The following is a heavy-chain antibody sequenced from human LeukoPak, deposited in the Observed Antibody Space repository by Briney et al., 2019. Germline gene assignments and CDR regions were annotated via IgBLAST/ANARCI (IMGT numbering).Heavy chain of an antibody. J-gene: IGHJ5*02. D-gene: IGHD6-13*01. Sequence: SETLSLTCAVYGGSFSGYYWSWIRQPPGKGLEWIGEINHSGSTYYNPSLESRVTISVATSKNQLSLKLSSVTAADTAVYYCARQDVSSSWYLNWFDPWGQGTLVTVSS. V-gene: IGHV4-34*01. CDR2: INHSGST. CDR3: ARQDVSSSWYLNWFDP. CDR1: GGSFSGYY.